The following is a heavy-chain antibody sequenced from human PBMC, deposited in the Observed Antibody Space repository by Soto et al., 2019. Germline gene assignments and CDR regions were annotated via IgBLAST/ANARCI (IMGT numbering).Heavy chain of an antibody. CDR1: GDSITHYY. CDR3: ARHAFGSGFFSGMGV. V-gene: IGHV4-59*08. D-gene: IGHD3-10*01. CDR2: IYYTGST. Sequence: QVQLQESGPGLVKPSETLSLTCTVSGDSITHYYWSWVRQPPGKALEWLGYIYYTGSTTYNPSLKCRVSISLDTSKNRFSLNLSSVTAADTAVYYCARHAFGSGFFSGMGVWGPGTAVTVSS. J-gene: IGHJ6*02.